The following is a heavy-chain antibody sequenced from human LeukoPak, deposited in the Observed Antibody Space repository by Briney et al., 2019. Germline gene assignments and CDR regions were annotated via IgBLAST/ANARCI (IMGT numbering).Heavy chain of an antibody. V-gene: IGHV3-23*01. D-gene: IGHD6-19*01. J-gene: IGHJ4*02. CDR2: FRGSGSIT. Sequence: PGGSLRLSFSASVLPFSSQAMGSVPQAPGRVLGWVSVFRGSGSITYYRDSVKGRFTINTDNYKKTRYLQINSLRAEDTAVYYCARAGSGWYDYWGQGTLVTVSS. CDR1: VLPFSSQA. CDR3: ARAGSGWYDY.